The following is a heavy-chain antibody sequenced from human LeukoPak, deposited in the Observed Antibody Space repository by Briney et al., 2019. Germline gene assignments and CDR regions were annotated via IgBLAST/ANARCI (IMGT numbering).Heavy chain of an antibody. Sequence: PGGSLRLSCAASGFTFSSYDMHWVRQATGKGLEWVSAIGTAGDTYYPGSVKGRFTISRENAKNSLYLQMNSLRAGDTAVYYCARANSIAAFDIWGQGTVVTVSS. CDR2: IGTAGDT. CDR3: ARANSIAAFDI. J-gene: IGHJ3*02. V-gene: IGHV3-13*01. CDR1: GFTFSSYD. D-gene: IGHD2/OR15-2a*01.